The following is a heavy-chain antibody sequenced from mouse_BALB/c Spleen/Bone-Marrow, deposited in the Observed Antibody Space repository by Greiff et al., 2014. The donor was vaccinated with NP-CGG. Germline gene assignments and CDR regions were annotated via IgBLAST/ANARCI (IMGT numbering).Heavy chain of an antibody. D-gene: IGHD1-1*01. J-gene: IGHJ2*01. CDR3: ARYYYGSSLFDY. CDR1: GFNIKDTY. Sequence: EVQLQQSGAELVKPGASVKLSCTASGFNIKDTYMHWVKQRPEQGLEWIGRIDPANGNTKYDPKFQGKATVTADTSSNTAYLQLSGLTSEDTAAYYCARYYYGSSLFDYWGQGTTLTVSS. CDR2: IDPANGNT. V-gene: IGHV14-3*02.